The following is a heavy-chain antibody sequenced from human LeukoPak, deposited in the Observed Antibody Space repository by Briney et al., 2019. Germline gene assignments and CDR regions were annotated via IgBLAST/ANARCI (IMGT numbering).Heavy chain of an antibody. CDR2: VFYSGAT. CDR1: RGAITFFY. CDR3: ARSIGTGTVAAFDT. D-gene: IGHD4-23*01. V-gene: IGHV4-59*01. J-gene: IGHJ3*02. Sequence: PSETLSLTCTVSRGAITFFYWNWIPQPPGKGLEWIGYVFYSGATNSNPSLKSRVTISVDTSKNQFSLKLSSVTAADTGVYYCARSIGTGTVAAFDTWGQGTVVTVSS.